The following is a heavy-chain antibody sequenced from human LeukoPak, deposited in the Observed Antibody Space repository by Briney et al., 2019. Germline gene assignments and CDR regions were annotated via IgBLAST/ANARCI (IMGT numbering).Heavy chain of an antibody. CDR3: ARRRGYSYGSLDY. Sequence: GASVKVSCKASGGTFSSYAISWVRQAPGQGLEWMGGIIPIFGTANYAQKFQGRVTFTADESTSTAYMELSSLRSEDTAVYYCARRRGYSYGSLDYWGQGTLVTVSS. V-gene: IGHV1-69*01. J-gene: IGHJ4*02. D-gene: IGHD5-18*01. CDR1: GGTFSSYA. CDR2: IIPIFGTA.